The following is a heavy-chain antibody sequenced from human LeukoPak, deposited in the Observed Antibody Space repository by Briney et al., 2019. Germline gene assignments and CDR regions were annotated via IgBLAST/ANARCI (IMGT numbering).Heavy chain of an antibody. CDR3: ARVGQWLVPGAFDI. CDR2: IYSGGST. V-gene: IGHV3-53*04. Sequence: GGSLRLSCAASGFTVSSNYMSWVRQAPGKGLEWVSVIYSGGSTYYADSVKVRFTISRHDSKNTLYLQLNSLRAEDAAVYYCARVGQWLVPGAFDIWGQGTMVTVSS. CDR1: GFTVSSNY. D-gene: IGHD6-19*01. J-gene: IGHJ3*02.